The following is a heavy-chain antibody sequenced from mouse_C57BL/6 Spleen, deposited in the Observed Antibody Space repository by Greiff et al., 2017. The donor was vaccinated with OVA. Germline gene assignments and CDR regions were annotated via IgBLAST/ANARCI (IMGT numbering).Heavy chain of an antibody. CDR1: GYTFTSYW. D-gene: IGHD3-2*02. CDR3: AREGGQLRPPMDY. J-gene: IGHJ4*01. Sequence: QVQLKQPGTELVKPGASVKLSCKASGYTFTSYWMHWVKQRPGQGLEWIGNINPSNGGTNYNEKFKSKATLTVDKSSSTAYMQLSSLTSEDSAVYYCAREGGQLRPPMDYWGQGTSVTVSS. V-gene: IGHV1-53*01. CDR2: INPSNGGT.